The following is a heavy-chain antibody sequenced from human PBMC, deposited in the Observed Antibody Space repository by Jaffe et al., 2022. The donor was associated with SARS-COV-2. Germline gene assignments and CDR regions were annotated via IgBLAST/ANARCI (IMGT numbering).Heavy chain of an antibody. Sequence: EVQLLESGGGLEQPGGSLRLSCAASGFTFSSYVMSWVRQAPGKGLEWVSAISGSGSGTYYAGSVKGRFTISRDSSKNTLYLQMNSLTAEDTAVYYCAKAYRVAGLSDAFDIWGQGTMVTVSS. D-gene: IGHD6-19*01. J-gene: IGHJ3*02. CDR1: GFTFSSYV. CDR2: ISGSGSGT. CDR3: AKAYRVAGLSDAFDI. V-gene: IGHV3-23*01.